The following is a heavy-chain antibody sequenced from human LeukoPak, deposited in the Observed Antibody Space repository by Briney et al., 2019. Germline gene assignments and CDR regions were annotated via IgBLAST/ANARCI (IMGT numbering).Heavy chain of an antibody. D-gene: IGHD6-19*01. Sequence: GSLRLSCAASGFTFSSYAMNWIRQPPGKGLEWIGEINHSGSTNYNPSLKSRVTISVDTSKNQFSLKLSSVTAADTAVYYCARVSGWHYYYYYMDVWGKGTTVTVSS. CDR1: GFTFSSYA. J-gene: IGHJ6*03. CDR3: ARVSGWHYYYYYMDV. CDR2: INHSGST. V-gene: IGHV4-34*01.